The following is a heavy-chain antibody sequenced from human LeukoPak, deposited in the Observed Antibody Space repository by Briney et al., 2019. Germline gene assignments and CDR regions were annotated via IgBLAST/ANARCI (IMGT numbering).Heavy chain of an antibody. V-gene: IGHV3-23*01. Sequence: GGSLRLSCAASGFTFSSFAFIWVRQAPGKGLQWVSAIGGDGAATYYADSVKGRFTISRDNSQNTLYLQMNSLRAEDTAVYYCAKLMASSATGYWGQGTLVTVSS. J-gene: IGHJ4*02. CDR3: AKLMASSATGY. CDR1: GFTFSSFA. CDR2: IGGDGAAT. D-gene: IGHD2-15*01.